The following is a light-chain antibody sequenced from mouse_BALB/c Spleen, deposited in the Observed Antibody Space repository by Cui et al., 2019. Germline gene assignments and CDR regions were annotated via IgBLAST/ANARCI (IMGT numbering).Light chain of an antibody. CDR2: DTS. J-gene: IGKJ1*01. Sequence: QIVLTQSPAIMSASPGEKVTMTCSASSSVSYMYCDQQKPGSSPRLLIYDTSNLASGVPVRFSGSGSGTFYSLTISRMEAEDAATYYCQQWSSYPRTFGGGTKLEIK. CDR1: SSVSY. V-gene: IGKV4-55*01. CDR3: QQWSSYPRT.